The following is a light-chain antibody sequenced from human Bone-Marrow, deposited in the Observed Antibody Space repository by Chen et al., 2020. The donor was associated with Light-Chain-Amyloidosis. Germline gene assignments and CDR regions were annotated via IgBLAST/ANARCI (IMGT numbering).Light chain of an antibody. V-gene: IGKV1-33*01. Sequence: DIQMTQSPSSLSASVGDRVTISCQASEEISNSLNWYQQKPGKASKLLIYDASNFETGVPSRFSGSGSGTDFACTISSLQPEDIATYYCQQYDNLRRFTVGPGTKVDIK. J-gene: IGKJ3*01. CDR2: DAS. CDR3: QQYDNLRRFT. CDR1: EEISNS.